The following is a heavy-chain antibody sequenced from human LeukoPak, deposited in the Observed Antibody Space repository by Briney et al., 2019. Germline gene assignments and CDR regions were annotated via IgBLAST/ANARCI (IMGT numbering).Heavy chain of an antibody. J-gene: IGHJ4*02. CDR2: ISSSSSTI. V-gene: IGHV3-48*01. Sequence: GGSLRLSCAASGFTFSSYVMHWVRQAPGKGLEWVSYISSSSSTIYYADSVRGRFTISRDNAKNSLYLQMNSLRAEDTAVYYCARDWIAAAGTGLGFDYWGQGTLVTVSS. CDR3: ARDWIAAAGTGLGFDY. CDR1: GFTFSSYV. D-gene: IGHD6-13*01.